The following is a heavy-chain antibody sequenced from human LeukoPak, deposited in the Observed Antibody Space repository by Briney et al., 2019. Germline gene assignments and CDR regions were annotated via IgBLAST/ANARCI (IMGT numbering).Heavy chain of an antibody. CDR2: MNPNSGST. CDR1: GYTYTSYD. Sequence: GASVKVSCKASGYTYTSYDISWVRQAAGQGLEWMGWMNPNSGSTGYAQKFKGRVTMTGNTSMNTAYMELSSLRSEDTAVYYCARGLRDSSGREYFQHWGQGTLVTVSS. J-gene: IGHJ1*01. D-gene: IGHD3-22*01. V-gene: IGHV1-8*01. CDR3: ARGLRDSSGREYFQH.